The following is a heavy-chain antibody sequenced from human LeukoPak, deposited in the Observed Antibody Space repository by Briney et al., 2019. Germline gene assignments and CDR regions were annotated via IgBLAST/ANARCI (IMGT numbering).Heavy chain of an antibody. Sequence: GGSLGLSCAASGFTFSIYAMYWVRQAPGKGLEWVAFIRFDGSLITYADSVKGRFTISRDNSKNTLYLQMSSLGAEDTAVYYCVKDGTTASYFDYWGQGTLVTVSS. CDR3: VKDGTTASYFDY. CDR1: GFTFSIYA. D-gene: IGHD1-1*01. J-gene: IGHJ4*02. CDR2: IRFDGSLI. V-gene: IGHV3-30*02.